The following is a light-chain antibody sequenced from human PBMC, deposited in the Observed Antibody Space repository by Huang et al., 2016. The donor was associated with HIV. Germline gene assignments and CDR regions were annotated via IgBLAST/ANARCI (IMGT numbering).Light chain of an antibody. Sequence: EIVLTQSPATLSLSPGERATLSCRASQSVSSYLAWYQQKTGQDPRLLIYDASNRATGIPARFSGSGSGTDFTLTISSLEPEDFAVYYCQQRSNWPLTFGGGTKVEIK. J-gene: IGKJ4*01. CDR1: QSVSSY. CDR3: QQRSNWPLT. V-gene: IGKV3-11*01. CDR2: DAS.